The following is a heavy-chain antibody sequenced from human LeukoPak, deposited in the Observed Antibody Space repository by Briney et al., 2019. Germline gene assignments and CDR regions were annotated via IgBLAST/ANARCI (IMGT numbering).Heavy chain of an antibody. Sequence: GGSLRLSCAASGFTFSSYAMSWVRQFPGKGLEWIAFINGPSTNIDYADSVRGRFIISRDNGKNSLYLHMHSLRTEDTAVYYCATSRVYDYWGQGALVTVSS. CDR1: GFTFSSYA. CDR3: ATSRVYDY. V-gene: IGHV3-21*01. CDR2: INGPSTNI. J-gene: IGHJ4*02. D-gene: IGHD2-8*01.